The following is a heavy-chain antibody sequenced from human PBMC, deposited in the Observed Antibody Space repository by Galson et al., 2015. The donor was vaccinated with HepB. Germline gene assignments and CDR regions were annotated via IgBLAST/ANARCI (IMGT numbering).Heavy chain of an antibody. CDR2: TYSDGST. Sequence: ETLSLTCTVSGGPIEGYYWSWVRQPPGKGLEWIGYTYSDGSTNYNPSLKGRVTISVDTSKNQFSLKMTSLITADPAIYYCAKSSGAFDPWGQGTLVTVSS. V-gene: IGHV4-59*01. J-gene: IGHJ5*02. CDR3: AKSSGAFDP. D-gene: IGHD1-26*01. CDR1: GGPIEGYY.